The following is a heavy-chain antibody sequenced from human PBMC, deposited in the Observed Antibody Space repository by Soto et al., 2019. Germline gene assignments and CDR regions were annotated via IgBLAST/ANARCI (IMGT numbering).Heavy chain of an antibody. CDR1: GYSFTSYL. J-gene: IGHJ6*02. CDR3: ARLGIAVAGTYGMDV. Sequence: GESLKISCKGSGYSFTSYLIGWVRQMPGKGLEWMGIIYPGDSDTRYSPSFQGQVTISADKSISTAYLQWSSLKASDTAMYYCARLGIAVAGTYGMDVWGQGTTVTVSS. V-gene: IGHV5-51*01. D-gene: IGHD6-19*01. CDR2: IYPGDSDT.